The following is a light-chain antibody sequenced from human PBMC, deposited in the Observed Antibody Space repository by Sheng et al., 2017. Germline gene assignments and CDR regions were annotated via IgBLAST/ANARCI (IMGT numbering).Light chain of an antibody. Sequence: IQMTQSPSSLSASVGDRVTITCRASQGISSYLAWYQQKPGKAPKLLIYAASTLQSGVPSRFSGSGSGTDFTLTISCLQSEDVATYFCQQYYTYPRTFGQGTKLEIK. CDR1: QGISSY. CDR2: AAS. CDR3: QQYYTYPRT. V-gene: IGKV1-8*01. J-gene: IGKJ2*01.